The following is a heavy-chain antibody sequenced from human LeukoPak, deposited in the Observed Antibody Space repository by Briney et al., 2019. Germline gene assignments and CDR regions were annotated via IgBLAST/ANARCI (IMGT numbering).Heavy chain of an antibody. CDR3: ARDLIVGAIGGWFDP. D-gene: IGHD1-26*01. CDR2: INPTGGST. CDR1: GYTFTGYY. V-gene: IGHV1-46*01. J-gene: IGHJ5*02. Sequence: GASVKVSCKASGYTFTGYYMHWVRQAPGQGLEWMGLINPTGGSTGYAQKFQGRVTMTRDMSTSTDYMELSSLRSEDTAVYYCARDLIVGAIGGWFDPWGQGTLVTVSS.